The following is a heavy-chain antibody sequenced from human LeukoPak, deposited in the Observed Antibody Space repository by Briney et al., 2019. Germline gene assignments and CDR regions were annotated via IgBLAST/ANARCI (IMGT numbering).Heavy chain of an antibody. V-gene: IGHV4-59*08. CDR3: ARLRRDSSYFYAMDV. D-gene: IGHD2-15*01. Sequence: SETLSLTCTVSGASISSYYWSWLRQPPGKGLEWIGYIYYSGSTNLNPSLKSRVTISLDTSKNQFSLKLSSVTAADTAVYYCARLRRDSSYFYAMDVWGQGTTVTVSS. CDR2: IYYSGST. CDR1: GASISSYY. J-gene: IGHJ6*02.